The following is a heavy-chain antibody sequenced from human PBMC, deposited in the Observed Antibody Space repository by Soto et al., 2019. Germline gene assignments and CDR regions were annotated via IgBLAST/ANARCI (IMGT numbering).Heavy chain of an antibody. CDR3: ARVGPDAFDI. CDR1: GYTFTSYY. J-gene: IGHJ3*02. CDR2: INPSGGST. V-gene: IGHV1-46*03. Sequence: ASVKVSCKTSGYTFTSYYMHWVRQAPGQGLEWMGIINPSGGSTNYAQKFQGRVTMTRDTSTSTVYMELSSLRSEDTAVYYCARVGPDAFDIWGQGTMVTVSS.